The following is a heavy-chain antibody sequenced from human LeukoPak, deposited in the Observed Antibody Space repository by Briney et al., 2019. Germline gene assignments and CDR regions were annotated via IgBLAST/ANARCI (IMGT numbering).Heavy chain of an antibody. Sequence: SETLSLTCAVYGGSFSGYYWSWIRQPPGKGLEWIGKFNHSGSTNYNPSLKSRVTISVDTSKNQFSLKLSSVTAADTAVYYCARTSRYCSSTSCAPLDYWGQGTLVTVSS. CDR2: FNHSGST. J-gene: IGHJ4*02. CDR3: ARTSRYCSSTSCAPLDY. D-gene: IGHD2-2*01. V-gene: IGHV4-34*01. CDR1: GGSFSGYY.